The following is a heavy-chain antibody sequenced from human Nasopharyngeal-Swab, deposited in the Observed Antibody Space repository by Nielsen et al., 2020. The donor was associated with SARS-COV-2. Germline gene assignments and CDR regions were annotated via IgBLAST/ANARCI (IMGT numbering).Heavy chain of an antibody. CDR3: AKEIAAAGYDAFDI. CDR1: GFTFDNYW. J-gene: IGHJ3*02. V-gene: IGHV3-7*01. Sequence: GGSLRLSCAASGFTFDNYWMNWVRQAPGKGLEWVANIKQDGSVTYYVDSVKGRFTISRDNAENSLYLQMNSLRAEETAVYYCAKEIAAAGYDAFDIWGQGTVVTVSS. CDR2: IKQDGSVT. D-gene: IGHD6-13*01.